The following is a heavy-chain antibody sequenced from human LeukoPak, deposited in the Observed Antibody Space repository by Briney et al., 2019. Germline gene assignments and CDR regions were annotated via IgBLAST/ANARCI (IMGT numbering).Heavy chain of an antibody. CDR2: IYTSGST. CDR1: GGSISSGSYY. V-gene: IGHV4-61*02. Sequence: PSETLSLTCTVSGGSISSGSYYWSWIRQPAGKGLEWIGRIYTSGSTNYNPSLKSRVTISVDTSKNQFSLKLSSVTAADTAVYYCARTAGFLLDYYYYYMDVWGKGTTVTVSS. D-gene: IGHD3-22*01. CDR3: ARTAGFLLDYYYYYMDV. J-gene: IGHJ6*03.